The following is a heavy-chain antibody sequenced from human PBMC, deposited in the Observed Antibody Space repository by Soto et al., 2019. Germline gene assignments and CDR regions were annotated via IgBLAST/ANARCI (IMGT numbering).Heavy chain of an antibody. CDR1: VTVTSNY. V-gene: IGHV3-66*01. CDR3: ARDTVAVAGKDY. D-gene: IGHD6-19*01. J-gene: IGHJ4*02. CDR2: IYSAGST. Sequence: PGGSLRLSCAASVTVTSNYMTWVRQAPGKGLEWVSVIYSAGSTYYADSVKGRFTISRDNSRNTLYLQMNGLRAEDTAVYYCARDTVAVAGKDYWGQGTLVTVSS.